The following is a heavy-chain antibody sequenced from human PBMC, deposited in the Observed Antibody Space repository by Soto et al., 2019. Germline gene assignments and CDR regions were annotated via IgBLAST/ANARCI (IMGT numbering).Heavy chain of an antibody. CDR2: ISSNGGRT. CDR3: AKYSELPYEAYLQQ. Sequence: SGGSLRLSCAASGLTFSFYAMSWVRQAPGEGLEWVSAISSNGGRTFYADSLRGRFTISRDNSKSALYLQMNNLRAEDTAIYYCAKYSELPYEAYLQQWGQGTLVTAPQ. D-gene: IGHD1-7*01. V-gene: IGHV3-23*01. CDR1: GLTFSFYA. J-gene: IGHJ1*01.